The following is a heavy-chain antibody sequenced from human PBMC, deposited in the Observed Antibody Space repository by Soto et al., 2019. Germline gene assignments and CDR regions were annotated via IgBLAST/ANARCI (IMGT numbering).Heavy chain of an antibody. D-gene: IGHD1-26*01. CDR2: IYSDGTT. CDR1: GGSISGYY. V-gene: IGHV4-4*07. CDR3: SRVCRYSGSYYQAYYYYYYGMDV. J-gene: IGHJ6*02. Sequence: QMHLQESGPGLVKPSETLSLTCTVSGGSISGYYWSWVRQPAGKGLEWVGRIYSDGTTNYSPSLKSRVTMSLDTSQDQFSLHLNSVTAADTAVYYCSRVCRYSGSYYQAYYYYYYGMDVWGQGTTVTVSS.